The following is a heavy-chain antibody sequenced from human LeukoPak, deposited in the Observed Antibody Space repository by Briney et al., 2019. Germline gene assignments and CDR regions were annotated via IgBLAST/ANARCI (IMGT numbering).Heavy chain of an antibody. CDR1: GGSISSSSYY. J-gene: IGHJ4*02. D-gene: IGHD2-21*02. CDR2: IYYGGST. Sequence: SEMKSLTCTVSGGSISSSSYYWGWIRQPPGKGLEWIGNIYYGGSTYYNLSLKSRVTISVDTSKKQYSLMLSSVTAADTAVYYCATYYCGGDCYSGYFDYWGQGTL. CDR3: ATYYCGGDCYSGYFDY. V-gene: IGHV4-39*01.